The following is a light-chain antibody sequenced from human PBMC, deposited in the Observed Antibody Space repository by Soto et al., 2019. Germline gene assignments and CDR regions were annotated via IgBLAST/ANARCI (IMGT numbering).Light chain of an antibody. V-gene: IGLV2-14*01. J-gene: IGLJ1*01. CDR2: DVG. CDR3: NSYRTVSTYV. Sequence: QSVLTQPASVSGPPGQSITIACTGTSSDIGGYNFVSWYQQHPGKAPKLLIYDVGNRPSGVSNRFSGSKSGNTASLTISGLQAEDEAHYYCNSYRTVSTYVFGTGTKLTVL. CDR1: SSDIGGYNF.